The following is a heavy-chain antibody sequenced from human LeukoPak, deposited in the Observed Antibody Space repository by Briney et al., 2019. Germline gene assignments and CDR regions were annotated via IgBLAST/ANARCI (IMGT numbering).Heavy chain of an antibody. J-gene: IGHJ4*02. CDR1: GYRFTNYW. D-gene: IGHD3-10*01. Sequence: KAGESLRISCKGLGYRFTNYWIGWVRQMPGRGLEWMGIIYPGDSDTRYSPSFQGQVTISADKSINTAYLQWSSLKASDTAMYYCVLAGSGSYYFDYWGQGILVTVSS. CDR2: IYPGDSDT. V-gene: IGHV5-51*01. CDR3: VLAGSGSYYFDY.